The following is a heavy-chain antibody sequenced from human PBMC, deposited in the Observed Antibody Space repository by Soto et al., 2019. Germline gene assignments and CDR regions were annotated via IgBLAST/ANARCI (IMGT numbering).Heavy chain of an antibody. CDR3: ARGQYDYHSCLDY. Sequence: QVQLVQSGAEVKKPGSSVKVSCKASGGTFSSYAISWVRQAPGQGLEWMGGIIGLFGTTNYAQKFEGRITITAEEITSTAYMELSSLRSDDTAVYYCARGQYDYHSCLDYWGQGTLVTVSP. V-gene: IGHV1-69*01. D-gene: IGHD3-22*01. CDR1: GGTFSSYA. CDR2: IIGLFGTT. J-gene: IGHJ4*02.